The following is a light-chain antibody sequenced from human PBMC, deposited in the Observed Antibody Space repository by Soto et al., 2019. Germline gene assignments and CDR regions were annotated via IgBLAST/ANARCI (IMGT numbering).Light chain of an antibody. J-gene: IGKJ4*01. V-gene: IGKV1-5*01. CDR2: DVS. Sequence: DIQMTQSPSSLSASVGDRVTITCRASQTLSVWLAWYQQKPGQAPNLLIYDVSTLASGVPSRFSGSGSGTDFTLTIDSLEPDDFATYYCQQYNSDPLTFGGGTKVDIK. CDR3: QQYNSDPLT. CDR1: QTLSVW.